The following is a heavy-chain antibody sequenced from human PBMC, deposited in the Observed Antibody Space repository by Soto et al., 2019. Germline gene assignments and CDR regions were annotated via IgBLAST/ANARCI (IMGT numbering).Heavy chain of an antibody. J-gene: IGHJ4*02. V-gene: IGHV1-46*01. D-gene: IGHD3-10*01. Sequence: ASVKVSCKASGYTFTRYYIHWVRQAPGQGLEWMGIINPRGGSTSYAQKFQGRVTMTGDTSTSTVYMELSSLRSEDTAVYYYARDLPTSTRASDYWGQGTLVTVSS. CDR2: INPRGGST. CDR3: ARDLPTSTRASDY. CDR1: GYTFTRYY.